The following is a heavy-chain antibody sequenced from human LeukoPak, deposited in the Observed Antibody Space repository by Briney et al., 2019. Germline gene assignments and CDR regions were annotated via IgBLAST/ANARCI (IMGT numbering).Heavy chain of an antibody. CDR2: IDYSGST. CDR3: ARDRAYGSGKYYFDY. Sequence: SQTLSLTCTVSGGSINSAGYYWSWIRQPPGKGLEWIGYIDYSGSTNYNPSLKSRVTISVDTSKSQFSLKLSSVTAADTAVYYCARDRAYGSGKYYFDYWGQGTLVTVSS. V-gene: IGHV4-61*08. D-gene: IGHD3-10*01. J-gene: IGHJ4*02. CDR1: GGSINSAGYY.